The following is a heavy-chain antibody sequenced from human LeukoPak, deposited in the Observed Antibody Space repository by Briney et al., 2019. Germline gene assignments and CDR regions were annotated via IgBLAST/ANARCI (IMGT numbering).Heavy chain of an antibody. V-gene: IGHV3-15*01. Sequence: GGSLRLSCVASGFPFSSYWMTWVRQAPGKGLEWVGRIKSKTDGGTTDYAAPVKGRFTISRDDSKNTLYLQMNSLKTEDTAVYYCTTRIAVAGNDYWGQGTLVTVSS. D-gene: IGHD6-19*01. CDR1: GFPFSSYW. CDR3: TTRIAVAGNDY. J-gene: IGHJ4*02. CDR2: IKSKTDGGTT.